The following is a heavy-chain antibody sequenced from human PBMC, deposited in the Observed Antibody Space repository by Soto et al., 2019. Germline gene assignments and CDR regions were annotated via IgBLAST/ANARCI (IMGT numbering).Heavy chain of an antibody. V-gene: IGHV1-24*01. CDR1: GYTLTELS. D-gene: IGHD1-26*01. J-gene: IGHJ4*02. CDR3: ATDLFEVGALGGDY. Sequence: QVQLVQSGAEVKKPGASVKVSCKVSGYTLTELSMHWVRPAPGKGLEWMGGFDPEDGETIYAQTFQGRVTMSEDTSTDTAYREVSSLRSGDKAVYYCATDLFEVGALGGDYLGQGTLVTVSS. CDR2: FDPEDGET.